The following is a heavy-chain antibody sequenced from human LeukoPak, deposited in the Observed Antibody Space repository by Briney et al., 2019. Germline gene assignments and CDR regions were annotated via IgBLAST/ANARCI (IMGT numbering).Heavy chain of an antibody. CDR3: ARESVAVDIVVVVAAYGMDV. D-gene: IGHD2-15*01. CDR2: IIPIFGTA. J-gene: IGHJ6*04. V-gene: IGHV1-69*01. CDR1: GGTFNSYA. Sequence: SVKVSCKASGGTFNSYAISWVRQAPGRGLEWMGGIIPIFGTANYAQKFQGRVTITADESTSTAYMELSSLRSEDTAVYCCARESVAVDIVVVVAAYGMDVWGKGTTVTVSS.